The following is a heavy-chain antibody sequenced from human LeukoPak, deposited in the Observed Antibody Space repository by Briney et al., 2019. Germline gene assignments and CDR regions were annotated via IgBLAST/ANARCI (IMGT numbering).Heavy chain of an antibody. J-gene: IGHJ4*02. CDR1: GSSFSSYR. CDR3: ARDLGTRKSIAFAD. CDR2: ISSNNGYI. Sequence: GGSLRLSCAASGSSFSSYRMNWVRQAPGKGLEWVASISSNNGYIYYADSVKGRFTISRDNGENSLHLQMNSLRAEDAAVYYCARDLGTRKSIAFADWGQGTLVTVSS. D-gene: IGHD6-6*01. V-gene: IGHV3-21*01.